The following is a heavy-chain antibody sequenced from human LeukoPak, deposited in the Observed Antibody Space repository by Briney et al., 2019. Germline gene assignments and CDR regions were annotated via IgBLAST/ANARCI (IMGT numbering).Heavy chain of an antibody. CDR3: AKHPRHTAMVIYYYYYMDV. D-gene: IGHD5-18*01. V-gene: IGHV3-48*03. CDR1: GFTFSSYE. CDR2: ISDSGGTI. Sequence: RAGGSLRLSCAASGFTFSSYEMNLVRQAPGKGLEWASYISDSGGTIYYADSVKGRFTISRDNSKNTLYLQMNSLRAEDTAVYYCAKHPRHTAMVIYYYYYMDVWGKGTTVTISS. J-gene: IGHJ6*03.